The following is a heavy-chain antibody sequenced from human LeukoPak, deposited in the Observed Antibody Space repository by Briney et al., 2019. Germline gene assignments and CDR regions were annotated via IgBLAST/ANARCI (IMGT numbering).Heavy chain of an antibody. Sequence: GGSLRLSCAASGFTLSSFEMNWVRQAPGKGREWVSYVSGNGDTNYYAASVRGRFTISRDNAKNSLYLQINSLRADDTAVYYCVSAYGGPLDYWGQGTLVTVSS. CDR2: VSGNGDTN. J-gene: IGHJ4*02. CDR1: GFTLSSFE. V-gene: IGHV3-48*03. CDR3: VSAYGGPLDY. D-gene: IGHD3-16*01.